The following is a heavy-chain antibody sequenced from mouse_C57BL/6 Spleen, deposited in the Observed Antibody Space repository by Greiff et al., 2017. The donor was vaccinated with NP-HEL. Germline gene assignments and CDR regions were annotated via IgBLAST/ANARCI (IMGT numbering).Heavy chain of an antibody. J-gene: IGHJ1*03. CDR1: GYTFTSYW. Sequence: QVQLQQPGAELVRPGSSVKLSCKASGYTFTSYWMHWVKQRPIQGLEWIGNIDPSDSETHYNQKFKDKATLTVDKSSSTAYMQLSSLTSEDSAVYYCAIGDYYYGSSYWYFDVWGTGTTVTVSS. D-gene: IGHD1-1*01. CDR3: AIGDYYYGSSYWYFDV. V-gene: IGHV1-52*01. CDR2: IDPSDSET.